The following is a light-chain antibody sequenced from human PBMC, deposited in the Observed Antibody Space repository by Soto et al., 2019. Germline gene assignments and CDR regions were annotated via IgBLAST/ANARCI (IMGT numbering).Light chain of an antibody. CDR2: WAS. V-gene: IGKV4-1*01. Sequence: TXXSNSTHITLYSSNNKNYLAWYQQKPGQSPKLXIYWASTRESGVPDRFSGSGSGTDFTLTISSLQAEDVAVYYCQQYYRTPPTFGQGTKVDIK. CDR1: HITLYSSNNKNY. CDR3: QQYYRTPPT. J-gene: IGKJ1*01.